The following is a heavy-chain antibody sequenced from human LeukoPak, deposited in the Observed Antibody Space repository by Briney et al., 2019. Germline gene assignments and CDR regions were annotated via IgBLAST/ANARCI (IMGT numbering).Heavy chain of an antibody. J-gene: IGHJ4*02. CDR1: GASAIHSY. CDR3: ARSPLENRRRGDNFFCDY. CDR2: VYYSGGT. D-gene: IGHD5-24*01. V-gene: IGHV4-59*08. Sequence: SETLSLTCSVSGASAIHSYWSWLRRTPGKGLEWIGFVYYSGGTNLNPSLKSRVTLSLDTSKNQFSMNLTSVTAADTAMYYCARSPLENRRRGDNFFCDYWGQGMLVTVSS.